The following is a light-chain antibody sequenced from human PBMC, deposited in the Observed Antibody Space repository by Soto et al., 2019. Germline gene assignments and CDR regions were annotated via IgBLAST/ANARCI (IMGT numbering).Light chain of an antibody. CDR3: SSYAGSNNFEV. CDR1: SSDVGGYNY. CDR2: EVS. Sequence: QSVLTQPPSASGSPGQSVTISCTGTSSDVGGYNYVSWYQQHPGKAPKLMIYEVSKRPPGVPDRFSGSKSGNTASLTVFGLQAEDEADYYCSSYAGSNNFEVFGTGTKVTVL. J-gene: IGLJ1*01. V-gene: IGLV2-8*01.